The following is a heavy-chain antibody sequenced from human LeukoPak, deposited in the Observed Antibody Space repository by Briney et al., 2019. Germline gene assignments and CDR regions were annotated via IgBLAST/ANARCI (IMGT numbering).Heavy chain of an antibody. CDR3: TTYTMVRGVMHKYYYYGMDV. CDR2: IKREADGGTT. D-gene: IGHD3-10*01. J-gene: IGHJ6*02. Sequence: PGGSLRLSCAASGFTFSNTWMTWVRQAPGKGLEWVGRIKREADGGTTDYAAPVKGRFTISRDDSKNTLYLQMNSLKTEDTALYYCTTYTMVRGVMHKYYYYGMDVWGQGTTVTVSS. V-gene: IGHV3-15*01. CDR1: GFTFSNTW.